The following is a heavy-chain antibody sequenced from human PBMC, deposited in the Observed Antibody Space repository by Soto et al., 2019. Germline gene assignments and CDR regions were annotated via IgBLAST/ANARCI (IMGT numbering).Heavy chain of an antibody. CDR3: AENAYYYGSGSYSVYYYMDV. CDR2: ISGSGGST. Sequence: GGSLRLSCAASGFTFSSYAMSWVRQAPGKGLEWVSAISGSGGSTYYADSVKGRFTISRDNSKNTLYLQMNSLRAEDTAVYYCAENAYYYGSGSYSVYYYMDVWGKGTTVTVSS. CDR1: GFTFSSYA. V-gene: IGHV3-23*01. D-gene: IGHD3-10*01. J-gene: IGHJ6*03.